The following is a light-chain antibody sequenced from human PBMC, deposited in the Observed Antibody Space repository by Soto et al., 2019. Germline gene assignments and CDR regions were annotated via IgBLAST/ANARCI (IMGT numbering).Light chain of an antibody. CDR2: GNS. Sequence: QSVLTQPPSVSGAPGQRVTISCTGSSSHIGAGYDVHWYQQLPGTAPKLLINGNSNRPSGVPDRFSGYKSGTSASLAITGLQAEDEADDYCQSYDSSLSGSVFGGGPKLTVL. J-gene: IGLJ2*01. V-gene: IGLV1-40*01. CDR1: SSHIGAGYD. CDR3: QSYDSSLSGSV.